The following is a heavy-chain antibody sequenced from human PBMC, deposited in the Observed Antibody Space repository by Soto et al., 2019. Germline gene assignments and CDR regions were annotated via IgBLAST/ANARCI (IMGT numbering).Heavy chain of an antibody. Sequence: EVQLVESGGGLVQPGRSLRLSCAASGFTFDDYAMHWVRQAPGKGLEWVSGISWNRGSIGYADSVKGRFTISRDNAKNSLYLQMNSLRAEDTALYYCAKGDGATLRDSWFDPWGQGTLVTVSS. CDR1: GFTFDDYA. J-gene: IGHJ5*02. CDR3: AKGDGATLRDSWFDP. V-gene: IGHV3-9*01. CDR2: ISWNRGSI. D-gene: IGHD1-26*01.